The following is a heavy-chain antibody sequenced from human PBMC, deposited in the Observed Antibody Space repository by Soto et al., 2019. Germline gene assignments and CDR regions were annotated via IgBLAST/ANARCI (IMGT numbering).Heavy chain of an antibody. D-gene: IGHD1-7*01. Sequence: QVQLVQSGAEVKKPGSSVKVSCKASGGTFSSYTISWVRQAPGQGLEWMGRIIPILGIANYAQKFQGRVTITADKSTSTAYMELSSLRSEDTAVYYCYWNYFSSAFDIWGQGTMVTVAS. J-gene: IGHJ3*02. CDR2: IIPILGIA. CDR1: GGTFSSYT. CDR3: YWNYFSSAFDI. V-gene: IGHV1-69*02.